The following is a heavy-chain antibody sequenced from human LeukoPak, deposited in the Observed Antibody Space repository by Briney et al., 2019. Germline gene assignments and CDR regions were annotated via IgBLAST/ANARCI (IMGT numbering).Heavy chain of an antibody. D-gene: IGHD5-24*01. CDR3: AKDIVEMATIRLAH. CDR1: GFTFSSYG. Sequence: GGSLRLSCVASGFTFSSYGMHWVRQAPGKGLEWVAFIRYDGSNKYYADSVKGRFTISRDNSKNTLDLQMNSLRAEDTAVYYCAKDIVEMATIRLAHWGQGTLVTVSS. CDR2: IRYDGSNK. J-gene: IGHJ4*02. V-gene: IGHV3-30*02.